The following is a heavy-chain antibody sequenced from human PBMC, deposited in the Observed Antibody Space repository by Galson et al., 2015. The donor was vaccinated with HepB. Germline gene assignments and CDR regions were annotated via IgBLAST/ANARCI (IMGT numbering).Heavy chain of an antibody. D-gene: IGHD2-21*02. CDR3: ARDLGDPGDY. J-gene: IGHJ4*02. CDR1: GFTFSDHY. CDR2: TRNKANSYTT. V-gene: IGHV3-72*01. Sequence: SLRLSCAASGFTFSDHYMGWVRQAPGKGLEWVGRTRNKANSYTTEYAASVKGRFTISRDDSKNSLYLQMNSLKTEDTAVYYCARDLGDPGDYWGQGTLVTVSS.